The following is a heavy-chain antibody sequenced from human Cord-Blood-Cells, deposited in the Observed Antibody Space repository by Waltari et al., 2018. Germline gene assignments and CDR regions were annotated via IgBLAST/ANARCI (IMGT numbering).Heavy chain of an antibody. V-gene: IGHV4-61*09. CDR1: GGSFSSGSYY. CDR3: ASSYGSYYYYYGMDV. CDR2: IYTSGST. J-gene: IGHJ6*02. Sequence: QVQLQESGPGLVKPSQTLSLTCTVSGGSFSSGSYYWSWIRQPAGKGLEWIGYIYTSGSTNYNPSLKSRVTISVDTSKNQFSLKLSSVTAADTAVYYCASSYGSYYYYYGMDVWGQGTTVTVSS. D-gene: IGHD5-18*01.